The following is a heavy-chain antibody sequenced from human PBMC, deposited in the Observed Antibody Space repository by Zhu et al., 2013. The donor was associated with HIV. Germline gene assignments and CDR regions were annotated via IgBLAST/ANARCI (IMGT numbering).Heavy chain of an antibody. V-gene: IGHV1-46*01. CDR3: ARDPHGGISVIVVVRGSRYGMDV. CDR2: INPSGGNT. D-gene: IGHD3-22*01. Sequence: QVQLEQSGGEVKKPGASVKVSCKASANIFRTYGITWVRQAPGQGLEWMGIINPSGGNTNYAQKFQGRVTMTSDMSTNTVHMELNNLRSDDTAVYYCARDPHGGISVIVVVRGSRYGMDVWGKGTTVTVSS. CDR1: ANIFRTYG. J-gene: IGHJ6*04.